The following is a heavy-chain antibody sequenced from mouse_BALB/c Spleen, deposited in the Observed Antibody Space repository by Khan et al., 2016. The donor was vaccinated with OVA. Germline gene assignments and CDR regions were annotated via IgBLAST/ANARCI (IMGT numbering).Heavy chain of an antibody. CDR2: ISYSGSN. CDR1: GYSITSGYG. CDR3: ARTGRKKN. V-gene: IGHV3-2*02. J-gene: IGHJ2*01. Sequence: VQLKQSGPGLVKPSQSLSLTCTVTGYSITSGYGWNWIRQFPGNKLEWMGYISYSGSNNNNPSLKSRISITQDTSKNQFFLLLNSVTNEDTATYYYARTGRKKNWGQGTTLTVSS. D-gene: IGHD1-1*01.